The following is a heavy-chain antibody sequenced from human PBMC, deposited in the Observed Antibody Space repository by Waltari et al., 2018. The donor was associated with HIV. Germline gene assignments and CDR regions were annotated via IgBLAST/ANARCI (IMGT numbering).Heavy chain of an antibody. CDR1: GFTFSSYG. Sequence: QVQLVESGGGVVQPGRSLRLSCAASGFTFSSYGMHWVRQAPGKGLEVVAVIWYDGTNKYYADSVKGRFTISRDNSKNTLYLQMNSLRAEDTAVYYCARDRSEGGGYYYYGLDVWGQGTTVTVSS. CDR3: ARDRSEGGGYYYYGLDV. CDR2: IWYDGTNK. D-gene: IGHD2-15*01. J-gene: IGHJ6*02. V-gene: IGHV3-33*01.